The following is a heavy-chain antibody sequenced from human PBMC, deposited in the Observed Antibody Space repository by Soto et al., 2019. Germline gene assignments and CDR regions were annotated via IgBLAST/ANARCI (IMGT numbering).Heavy chain of an antibody. V-gene: IGHV1-46*01. Sequence: ASVKVSCKASGYTFSNYYVHWVRQAPGQGLEWMGIINPSGGRTSHAQKFQGSVTMTSDTSTSTVYMELSSLTSDDTAVYYCAREFCSRSGCYGSFALWGQGTLVTVSS. D-gene: IGHD2-15*01. CDR1: GYTFSNYY. J-gene: IGHJ4*02. CDR2: INPSGGRT. CDR3: AREFCSRSGCYGSFAL.